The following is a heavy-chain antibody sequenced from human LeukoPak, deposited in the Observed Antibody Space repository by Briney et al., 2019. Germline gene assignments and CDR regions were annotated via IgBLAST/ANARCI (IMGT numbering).Heavy chain of an antibody. CDR2: MNPNSGNT. V-gene: IGHV1-8*01. CDR1: GYTFTSYD. D-gene: IGHD2-2*01. J-gene: IGHJ4*02. CDR3: ARALRYCSTTSCQYYFDY. Sequence: ASVKVSCKASGYTFTSYDINWVRQATGQGLGWMGWMNPNSGNTGYAQKFQGRVTMTRNTSISTAYMELSSLKSEDTAVYYCARALRYCSTTSCQYYFDYWGQGTLVTVSS.